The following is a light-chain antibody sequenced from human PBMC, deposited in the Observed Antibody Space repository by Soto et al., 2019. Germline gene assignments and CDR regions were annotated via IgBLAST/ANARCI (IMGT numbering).Light chain of an antibody. CDR3: QQYDSYSWT. Sequence: DIQMTQSPSTLSASVGDRVTITCRASQTSSRWLAWYQQKPGKAPKFLIYQASSLESGVPSRFSGSGSGTEFTLTISSLQPDESATYYCQQYDSYSWTFGQGTKVEI. V-gene: IGKV1-5*03. CDR1: QTSSRW. CDR2: QAS. J-gene: IGKJ1*01.